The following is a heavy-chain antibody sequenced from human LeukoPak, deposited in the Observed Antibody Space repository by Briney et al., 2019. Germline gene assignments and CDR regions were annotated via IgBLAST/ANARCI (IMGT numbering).Heavy chain of an antibody. V-gene: IGHV3-23*01. Sequence: GGSLSLSCVTSRSTFSRDAMTWVRLPPGKGMEWMSTVSSGGGAYYADSVQGRFTISRDNSKATMSLEMNNLRAEDTALYYCAQGAYYSGNTHYAVRARGQGTLVIVSS. CDR2: VSSGGGA. J-gene: IGHJ4*02. CDR1: RSTFSRDA. D-gene: IGHD2-15*01. CDR3: AQGAYYSGNTHYAVRA.